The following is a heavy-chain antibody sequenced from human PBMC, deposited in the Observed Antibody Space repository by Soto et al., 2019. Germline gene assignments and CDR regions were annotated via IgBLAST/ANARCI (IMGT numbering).Heavy chain of an antibody. D-gene: IGHD2-2*01. J-gene: IGHJ6*02. CDR3: TRLVPAAIHYYYYGMDV. CDR2: IRSKAYGGTT. V-gene: IGHV3-49*04. Sequence: PGGSLRLSCTASGFTFGDYAMSWVRQAPGKGLEWVGFIRSKAYGGTTEYAASVKGRFTISRDDSKSIAYLQMNSLKTEDTAVYYCTRLVPAAIHYYYYGMDVWGQGTTVTV. CDR1: GFTFGDYA.